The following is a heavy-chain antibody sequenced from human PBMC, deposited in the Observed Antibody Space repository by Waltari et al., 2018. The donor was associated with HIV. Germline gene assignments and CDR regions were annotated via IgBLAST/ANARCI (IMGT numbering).Heavy chain of an antibody. CDR3: VRDRRGPWDWNYSFLS. D-gene: IGHD1-7*01. CDR1: GFPSSDYA. Sequence: EVQLLESGGGLVQPGGSVTLSCADAGFPSSDYAMGWVRQVPGKGLEWVSSISGSGGSTFYPHSVKGRFIISRDNFKNTLYLQMNRLRIEDTAVYFCVRDRRGPWDWNYSFLSWGQGNLVTVSS. V-gene: IGHV3-23*01. J-gene: IGHJ4*02. CDR2: ISGSGGST.